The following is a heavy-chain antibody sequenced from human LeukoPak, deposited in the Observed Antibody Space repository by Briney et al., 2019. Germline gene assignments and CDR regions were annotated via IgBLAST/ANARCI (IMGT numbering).Heavy chain of an antibody. CDR3: ARDLVNYDILTGYYSRNWYFDL. V-gene: IGHV4-34*01. D-gene: IGHD3-9*01. J-gene: IGHJ2*01. CDR1: GGSFSGYY. CDR2: INHSGST. Sequence: PSETLSLTCAVYGGSFSGYYWSWIRQPPGKGLEWIGEINHSGSTNYNPSLKSRVTISVDTSKNQFSLKLSSVTAADTAVYYCARDLVNYDILTGYYSRNWYFDLWGRGTLVTVSS.